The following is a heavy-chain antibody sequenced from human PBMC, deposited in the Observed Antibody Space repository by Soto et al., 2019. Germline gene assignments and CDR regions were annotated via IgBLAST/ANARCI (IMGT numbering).Heavy chain of an antibody. D-gene: IGHD3-22*01. CDR2: IKEDGSQK. V-gene: IGHV3-7*04. CDR1: GFTFRNYW. J-gene: IGHJ3*02. Sequence: GGSLRLSCAASGFTFRNYWMSWVRQAAGKGLEWVANIKEDGSQKWYVDSVKGRFTISRDNAKNSLYLQMNSLRAEDTAIYYCARGDYYDTSGPFSDAFDIWGRGTMVTVSS. CDR3: ARGDYYDTSGPFSDAFDI.